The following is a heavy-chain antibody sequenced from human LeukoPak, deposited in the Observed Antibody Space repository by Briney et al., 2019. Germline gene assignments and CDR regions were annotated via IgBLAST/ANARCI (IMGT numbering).Heavy chain of an antibody. D-gene: IGHD2-15*01. V-gene: IGHV4-34*01. CDR3: ARSKAPGGKLPRAFDI. Sequence: SETLSLTCAVYGGSFSGYYWSWIRQPPGKGLEWIGEINHSGSTNYNPSLKSRVTISVDTSKNQFSLKLSSVTAADTAVYYCARSKAPGGKLPRAFDIWGQGTMITVSS. CDR1: GGSFSGYY. J-gene: IGHJ3*02. CDR2: INHSGST.